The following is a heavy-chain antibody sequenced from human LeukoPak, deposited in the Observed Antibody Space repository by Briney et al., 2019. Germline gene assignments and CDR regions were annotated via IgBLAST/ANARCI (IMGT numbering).Heavy chain of an antibody. CDR2: INPNSGGT. CDR3: ARDVRDFWSGYYIDY. D-gene: IGHD3-3*01. V-gene: IGHV1-2*02. J-gene: IGHJ4*02. Sequence: ASVKVSCKASGYTFTGYYMHWVRQAPGQGLEWMGWINPNSGGTNYAQKFQGRVTMTRDTSISTAYMELSRLRSDDTAVYYCARDVRDFWSGYYIDYWGQGTLVTVSS. CDR1: GYTFTGYY.